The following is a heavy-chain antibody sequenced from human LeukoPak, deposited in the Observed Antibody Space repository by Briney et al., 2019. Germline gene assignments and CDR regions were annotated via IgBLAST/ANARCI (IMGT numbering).Heavy chain of an antibody. CDR3: ARPETPQYLIGADWYFDL. V-gene: IGHV4-39*01. J-gene: IGHJ2*01. CDR1: GGSISSSSYY. CDR2: IYYSGST. Sequence: SETLSLTCTVSGGSISSSSYYWGWIRQPPGKGLEWIGSIYYSGSTYYNPSLKSRVTISVDTSKNQFSLKLSSVTAADTAVYYCARPETPQYLIGADWYFDLWGRGTLVTVSS. D-gene: IGHD1-26*01.